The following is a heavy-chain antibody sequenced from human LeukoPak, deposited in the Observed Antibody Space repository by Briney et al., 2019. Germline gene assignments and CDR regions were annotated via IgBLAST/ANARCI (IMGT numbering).Heavy chain of an antibody. D-gene: IGHD4-17*01. CDR2: ISGGGGSA. Sequence: GGSLRLSCAASGFTLSSYPMSWVRQSPTKGLQWVSAISGGGGSAYYADSVKGRFTISRDNSKSTLFLQMNSLRAEDTAVYYCAKVPHTDGDYVFYVVFGGQGTLVTVSS. CDR1: GFTLSSYP. V-gene: IGHV3-23*01. CDR3: AKVPHTDGDYVFYVVF. J-gene: IGHJ4*02.